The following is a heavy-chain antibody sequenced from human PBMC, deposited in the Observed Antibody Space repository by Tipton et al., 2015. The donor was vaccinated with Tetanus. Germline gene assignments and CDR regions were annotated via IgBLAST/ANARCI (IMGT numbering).Heavy chain of an antibody. CDR3: ARIPRLGEVAALSFDN. J-gene: IGHJ4*02. CDR1: GASINAGGYL. Sequence: TLSLTCTVSGASINAGGYLWTWVRQRPGKGLGGIGNIYYTALTSYTPSLNSRVTISVAPSKNHLSLILTSVTAADTAIYYCARIPRLGEVAALSFDNWGQGILVPVSP. D-gene: IGHD3-16*01. CDR2: IYYTALT. V-gene: IGHV4-31*03.